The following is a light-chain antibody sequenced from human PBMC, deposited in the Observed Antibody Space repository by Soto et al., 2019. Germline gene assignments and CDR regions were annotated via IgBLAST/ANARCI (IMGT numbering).Light chain of an antibody. J-gene: IGLJ1*01. CDR1: SSDVGGYNY. CDR2: DVS. V-gene: IGLV2-14*01. CDR3: SSCTSSSKGV. Sequence: QSALTQPASVSGSPGQSITISCTGTSSDVGGYNYVSWYQQHPGKAPKLMIYDVSNRPSGVSNRFSGSKSGNTASLTISGLQAEDEADYYCSSCTSSSKGVFGTGTKVTVL.